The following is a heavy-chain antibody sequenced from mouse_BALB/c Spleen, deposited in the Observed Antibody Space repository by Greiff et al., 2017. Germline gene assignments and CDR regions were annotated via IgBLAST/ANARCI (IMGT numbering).Heavy chain of an antibody. J-gene: IGHJ3*01. CDR1: GYSFTDYI. CDR3: ARSGDYDQAWFAY. D-gene: IGHD2-4*01. CDR2: INPYYGST. V-gene: IGHV1-39*01. Sequence: VQLQQTGPELVKPGASVKISCKASGYSFTDYIMLWVKQSHGKSLEWIGNINPYYGSTSYNLKFKGKATLTVDKSSSTAYMQLNSLTSEDSAVYYCARSGDYDQAWFAYWGQGTLVTVSA.